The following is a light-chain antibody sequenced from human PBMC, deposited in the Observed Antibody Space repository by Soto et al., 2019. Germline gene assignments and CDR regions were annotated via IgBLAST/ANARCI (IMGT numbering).Light chain of an antibody. CDR2: GAS. J-gene: IGKJ5*01. CDR1: QSATSRY. V-gene: IGKV3D-15*01. CDR3: QQYNNWPPIT. Sequence: ESVLTQSPGTLSLSPGERATLSCRASQSATSRYLAWYQQKPGQAPRLLIFGASIRDTGVTDRFSGSGTGTEFTLTISSLQSEDFAVYYCQQYNNWPPITFGQGTRLEI.